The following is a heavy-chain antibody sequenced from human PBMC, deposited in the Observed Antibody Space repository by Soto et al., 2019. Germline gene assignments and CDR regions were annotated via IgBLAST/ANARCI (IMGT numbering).Heavy chain of an antibody. CDR3: ARDPVFLEADWFDP. V-gene: IGHV3-66*01. D-gene: IGHD3-3*01. Sequence: EVQLVESGGGLVQPGGSLRLSCAASGFPVSSNYMSWVRQAPGKGLEWVSVIYSGGSTYYADSVKGRFTISRDNSKNTLYLQMTSLRAEDTDVYYCARDPVFLEADWFDPWGQGTLVTVSS. CDR1: GFPVSSNY. CDR2: IYSGGST. J-gene: IGHJ5*02.